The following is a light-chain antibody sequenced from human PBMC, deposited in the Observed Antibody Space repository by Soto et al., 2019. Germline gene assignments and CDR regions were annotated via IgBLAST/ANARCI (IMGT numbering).Light chain of an antibody. CDR3: QHYTNWPLT. Sequence: EIVMTQSPATLSVSPGERATLSCRASHSVYSRLAWYHQKPGQAPRLLIYDASTRATGLPARFSGSGSGTECTLNISSLQSEDFAVYYCQHYTNWPLTFGGGTKVEIK. J-gene: IGKJ4*01. CDR2: DAS. CDR1: HSVYSR. V-gene: IGKV3-15*01.